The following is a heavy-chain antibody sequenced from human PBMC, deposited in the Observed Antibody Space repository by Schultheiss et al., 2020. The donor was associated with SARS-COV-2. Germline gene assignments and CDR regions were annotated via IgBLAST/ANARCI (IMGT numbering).Heavy chain of an antibody. J-gene: IGHJ5*02. D-gene: IGHD2-2*01. V-gene: IGHV4-4*07. CDR2: IYTSGST. CDR1: GGSISSYY. CDR3: ARHGSAAIRQGWFDP. Sequence: SETLSLTCTVSGGSISSYYWSWIRQPAGKGLEWIGRIYTSGSTNYNPSLKSRVTMSVDTSKNQFSLKLSSVTAADTAVYYCARHGSAAIRQGWFDPWGQGLLVTVSS.